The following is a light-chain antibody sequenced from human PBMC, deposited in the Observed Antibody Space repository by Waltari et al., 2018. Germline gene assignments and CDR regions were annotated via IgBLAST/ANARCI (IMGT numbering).Light chain of an antibody. CDR2: RVS. Sequence: DVVMTQSPLTLPVTLGQPASIYCKSSQSLVHSDGNTHLNWFQQRPGQSPRRLIYRVSNRDSGVPDRFSGSGSGTDFTLKISRVEAEDVGVYYCMQGTHWPYTFGQGTKLDIK. J-gene: IGKJ2*01. V-gene: IGKV2-30*02. CDR3: MQGTHWPYT. CDR1: QSLVHSDGNTH.